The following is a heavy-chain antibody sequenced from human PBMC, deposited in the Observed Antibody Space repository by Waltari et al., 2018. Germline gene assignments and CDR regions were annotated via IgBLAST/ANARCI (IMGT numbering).Heavy chain of an antibody. CDR2: IRGSGGST. V-gene: IGHV3-23*01. D-gene: IGHD2-15*01. CDR3: AKAQGSLKYCSGGSCYSLADAFDI. J-gene: IGHJ3*02. CDR1: GFTFSSYA. Sequence: EVQLLESGGGLVQPGGSLRLSCAASGFTFSSYAISWVRQAPGKGLEWVPAIRGSGGSTYYADSVKGRFTISRDNSKNTLYLQMNSLRAEDTAVYDCAKAQGSLKYCSGGSCYSLADAFDIWGQGTMVTVSS.